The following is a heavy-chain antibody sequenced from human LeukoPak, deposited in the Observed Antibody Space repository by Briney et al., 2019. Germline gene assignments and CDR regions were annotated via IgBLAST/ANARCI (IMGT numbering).Heavy chain of an antibody. Sequence: GGSLRLSCTASGFTFNNYWMSWVRKASGKGLEWVANIKQDGSEKYYVDSVRGRFTISRDNAKNSLFLQMNTLRAEDTAVYYCARVRYYEDVWGQGTTVTVSS. D-gene: IGHD3-3*01. CDR2: IKQDGSEK. J-gene: IGHJ6*02. CDR3: ARVRYYEDV. V-gene: IGHV3-7*01. CDR1: GFTFNNYW.